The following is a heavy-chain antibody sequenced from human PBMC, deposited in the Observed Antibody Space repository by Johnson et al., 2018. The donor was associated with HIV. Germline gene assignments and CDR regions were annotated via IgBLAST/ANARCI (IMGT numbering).Heavy chain of an antibody. J-gene: IGHJ3*02. V-gene: IGHV3-30*04. CDR2: ILSDGSNI. CDR1: GFTFSSYA. Sequence: QVQLVEFGGGVVQPGRSLRLSSAASGFTFSSYAMHWVRQAPGKGLEWVSIILSDGSNIYYADSVQGRFTISRDNSKNTLYLQMNSLRAEDTAVYYCARDGGINYFGVVTPEAFDIWGQGTTVTVSS. D-gene: IGHD3-3*01. CDR3: ARDGGINYFGVVTPEAFDI.